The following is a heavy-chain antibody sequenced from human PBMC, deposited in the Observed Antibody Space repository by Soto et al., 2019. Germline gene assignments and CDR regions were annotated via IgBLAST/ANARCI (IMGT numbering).Heavy chain of an antibody. CDR3: ARGEGCSGGSCHLGY. J-gene: IGHJ4*02. CDR1: GFTFSSYA. D-gene: IGHD2-15*01. Sequence: QVQLVESGGGVVQPGRSLRLSCAASGFTFSSYAMHWVRQAPGEGLEWVAVISYDGSNKYYADSVKGRFTISRDNSKNTLYLQMNSLRAEDTAVYYCARGEGCSGGSCHLGYWGQGTLVTVSS. V-gene: IGHV3-30-3*01. CDR2: ISYDGSNK.